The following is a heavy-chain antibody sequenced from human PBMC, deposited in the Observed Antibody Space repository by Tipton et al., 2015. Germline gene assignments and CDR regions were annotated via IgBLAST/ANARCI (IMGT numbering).Heavy chain of an antibody. Sequence: QLVQSRAEVKKPGASVKVSCKASGYTFTSYGITWVRQAPGQGLEGMGGIRVYNGKTNYAHNLQGRVTMTRDTSVRTAYMELSSLRSEDTAVYYCARGQSTHFFDPWGQGTLVTVSS. V-gene: IGHV1-18*01. CDR3: ARGQSTHFFDP. CDR1: GYTFTSYG. J-gene: IGHJ5*02. CDR2: IRVYNGKT. D-gene: IGHD4-11*01.